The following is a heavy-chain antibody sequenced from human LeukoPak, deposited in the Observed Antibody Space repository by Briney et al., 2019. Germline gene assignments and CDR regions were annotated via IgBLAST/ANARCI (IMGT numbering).Heavy chain of an antibody. CDR1: GFTFSSYA. CDR3: AKTGGLRPDY. CDR2: ISGSGGST. J-gene: IGHJ4*02. D-gene: IGHD1-26*01. Sequence: GGSLRLSCAASGFTFSSYAMSWVRQAPGKGLEWVSGISGSGGSTYSADSVKGRFTISRDNSKNTLYLQMNSLRAEDTAIYYCAKTGGLRPDYWGQGTLVTVSS. V-gene: IGHV3-23*01.